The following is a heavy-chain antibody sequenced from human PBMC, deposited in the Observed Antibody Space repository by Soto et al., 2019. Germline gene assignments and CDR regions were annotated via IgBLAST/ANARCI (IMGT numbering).Heavy chain of an antibody. V-gene: IGHV3-15*01. J-gene: IGHJ4*02. CDR1: GFTFSNAW. CDR2: IKSKTDGGTT. D-gene: IGHD3-10*01. Sequence: GGSLRLSCAASGFTFSNAWMSWVRQAPGKGLEWVGRIKSKTDGGTTDYAAPVKGRFTISRDDSKNTLYLQMNSLKTEDTAVYYCTTGAASTMVRGVTTPHRKPIGYWGQGTLVTAPQ. CDR3: TTGAASTMVRGVTTPHRKPIGY.